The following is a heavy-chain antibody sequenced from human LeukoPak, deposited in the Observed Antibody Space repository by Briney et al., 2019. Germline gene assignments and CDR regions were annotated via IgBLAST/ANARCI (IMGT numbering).Heavy chain of an antibody. V-gene: IGHV3-7*01. CDR3: ARARFKGRFDY. J-gene: IGHJ4*02. Sequence: QXPXXXXEXVANIKQDGSEKYYVDSVKGRFTISRDNAKNSLYLQMNSLRAEDTAVYYCARARFKGRFDYWGQGTLVTVSS. CDR2: IKQDGSEK.